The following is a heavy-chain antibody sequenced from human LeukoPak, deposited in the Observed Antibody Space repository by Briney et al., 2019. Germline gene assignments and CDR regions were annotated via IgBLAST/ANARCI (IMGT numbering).Heavy chain of an antibody. CDR3: ARHELWSGYYYYGMDV. J-gene: IGHJ6*02. Sequence: GASVKVSCKASGYTFTSYARNWVRQAPGQGLEWMGWINTNTGNPTYAQGFTGRFVFSLDTSVSTAYLQISSLKAEDTAVYYCARHELWSGYYYYGMDVWGQGTTVTVSS. CDR1: GYTFTSYA. D-gene: IGHD5-18*01. V-gene: IGHV7-4-1*02. CDR2: INTNTGNP.